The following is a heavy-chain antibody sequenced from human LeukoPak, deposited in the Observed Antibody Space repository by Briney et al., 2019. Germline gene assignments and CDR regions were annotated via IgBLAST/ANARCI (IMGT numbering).Heavy chain of an antibody. CDR1: GGSFSGYY. CDR3: ARSGRDIVVVPAALCAREGYFDY. D-gene: IGHD2-2*01. J-gene: IGHJ4*02. CDR2: INHSGST. V-gene: IGHV4-34*01. Sequence: PSETLSLTCAVYGGSFSGYYWSWIRQPPGKGLEWIGEINHSGSTNYNPSLKSRVTISVDTSKNQFSLKLSSVTAADTAVYYCARSGRDIVVVPAALCAREGYFDYWGQGTLVTVSS.